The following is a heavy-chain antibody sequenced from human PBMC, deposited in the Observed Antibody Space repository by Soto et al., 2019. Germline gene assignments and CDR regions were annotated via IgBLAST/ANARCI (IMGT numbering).Heavy chain of an antibody. Sequence: PGGSLRLSCAASGFTFSSYWMHWVRQTPGKGLVWVSRIKTDGSYTDYADSVKGRFTISRDNAKNTLYLQMNSLRDEDTAVYYCASFGDSSGYYHRPENDYWGQGTLVTVSS. J-gene: IGHJ4*02. CDR2: IKTDGSYT. V-gene: IGHV3-74*01. CDR3: ASFGDSSGYYHRPENDY. D-gene: IGHD3-22*01. CDR1: GFTFSSYW.